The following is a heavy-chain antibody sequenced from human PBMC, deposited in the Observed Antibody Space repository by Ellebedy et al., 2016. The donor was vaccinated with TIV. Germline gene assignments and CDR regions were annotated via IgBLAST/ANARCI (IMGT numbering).Heavy chain of an antibody. J-gene: IGHJ3*02. CDR3: AKDITGWVFDAFDI. V-gene: IGHV3-9*01. CDR2: ISWNSGTI. Sequence: SLKISCAASGFSFDDYAMHWVRQAPGKGLEWVSGISWNSGTIGYADSVKGRFTISRDNAKNSLYLQLNSLRVEDTAFYYCAKDITGWVFDAFDIWGQGTMVTVSS. CDR1: GFSFDDYA. D-gene: IGHD6-19*01.